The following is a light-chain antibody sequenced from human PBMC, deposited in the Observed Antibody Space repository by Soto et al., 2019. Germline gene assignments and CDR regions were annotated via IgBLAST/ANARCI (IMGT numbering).Light chain of an antibody. V-gene: IGKV3-20*01. CDR3: HQYYSSPTT. J-gene: IGKJ4*01. CDR1: QSVRNY. Sequence: EIVLTQSPATLSLSPGERATLSCRASQSVRNYLAWYQQKPGQAPRLLIYGASNRATGIPDRFSGSGSGTDFTLTIDRLEPEDFAVYYCHQYYSSPTTFGGGTKVDIK. CDR2: GAS.